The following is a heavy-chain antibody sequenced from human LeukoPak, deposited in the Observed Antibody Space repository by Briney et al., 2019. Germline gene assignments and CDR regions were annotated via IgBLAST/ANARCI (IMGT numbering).Heavy chain of an antibody. CDR1: GFTFSSYW. Sequence: GGSLRLSCAASGFTFSSYWMHWVRQAPGKGLVWVSRINSDGSSTSYADSVKGRFTISRDNAKNSLYLQMNSLRAEDTAVYYCARDYYDSSGYYYFDYWGQGTLSPSPQ. V-gene: IGHV3-74*01. J-gene: IGHJ4*02. CDR2: INSDGSST. CDR3: ARDYYDSSGYYYFDY. D-gene: IGHD3-22*01.